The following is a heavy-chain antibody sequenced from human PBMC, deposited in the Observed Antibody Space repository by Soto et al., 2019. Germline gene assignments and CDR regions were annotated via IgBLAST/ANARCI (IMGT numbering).Heavy chain of an antibody. Sequence: QVQLVQSGAEVKKPGASVKVSCKASGYTFTSYGISWVRQAPGQGLEWMGWISAYNGNTNYAQKLQGRVTMTTDTSTSTAYMELRRLRSDDTAVYYCARDWGGSYPPSPDEYFQHWGQGTLVTVSS. J-gene: IGHJ1*01. CDR1: GYTFTSYG. V-gene: IGHV1-18*04. CDR2: ISAYNGNT. CDR3: ARDWGGSYPPSPDEYFQH. D-gene: IGHD1-26*01.